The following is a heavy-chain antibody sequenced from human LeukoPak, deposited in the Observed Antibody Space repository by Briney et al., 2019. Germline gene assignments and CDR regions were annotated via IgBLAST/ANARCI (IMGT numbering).Heavy chain of an antibody. CDR1: GFTFSSYA. CDR3: AKTYGSGSYYNGDAFDI. CDR2: ISGSGGST. D-gene: IGHD3-10*01. J-gene: IGHJ3*02. Sequence: GGSLRLSCAASGFTFSSYAMSWVRQAPGKGLEWVSAISGSGGSTYYADSVKGRFTISRDNSKNTLYLQMHSLRAEDTAVYYCAKTYGSGSYYNGDAFDIWGQGTMVTVSS. V-gene: IGHV3-23*01.